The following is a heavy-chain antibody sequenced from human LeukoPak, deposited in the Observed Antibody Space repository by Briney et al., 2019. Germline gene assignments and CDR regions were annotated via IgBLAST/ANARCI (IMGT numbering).Heavy chain of an antibody. CDR2: IKQDGSEK. Sequence: PGGSLRLSCAASGFTFSTYWMTWVRQAPGKGLEWVANIKQDGSEKYFVDSVKGRFTISRDNAKNSLYLQMNSLRAEDTAVYYCASGCSSTSCYPYWGQGTLVTVSS. CDR1: GFTFSTYW. J-gene: IGHJ4*02. D-gene: IGHD2-2*01. CDR3: ASGCSSTSCYPY. V-gene: IGHV3-7*01.